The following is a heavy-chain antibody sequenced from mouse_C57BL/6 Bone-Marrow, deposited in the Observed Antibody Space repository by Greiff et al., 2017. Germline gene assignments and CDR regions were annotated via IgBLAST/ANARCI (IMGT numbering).Heavy chain of an antibody. CDR3: AKTGGSGWYFDV. CDR1: GFSLTSYG. J-gene: IGHJ1*03. V-gene: IGHV2-4*01. Sequence: VQLQQSGPGLVQPSQSLSITCTVSGFSLTSYGVHWVRQPPGKGLEWLGVIWSGGSTDYNAAFISRLSISKDNSKRQVFFKMNSLHADDTAIYCCAKTGGSGWYFDVWGTGTTVTVSS. D-gene: IGHD1-1*01. CDR2: IWSGGST.